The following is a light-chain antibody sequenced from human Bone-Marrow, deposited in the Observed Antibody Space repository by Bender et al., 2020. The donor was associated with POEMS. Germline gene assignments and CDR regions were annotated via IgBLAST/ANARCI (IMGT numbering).Light chain of an antibody. CDR3: CSYAATSAYV. CDR1: SSDVGVYNL. Sequence: QSALTQPASVSGSPGQSITISCTGTSSDVGVYNLVSWYQQRPGKAPNLIIYEVNKRPSGISHRFSGSKSGNTASLTISGVQPEDEADYHCCSYAATSAYVFGTGTKVTVL. V-gene: IGLV2-23*02. J-gene: IGLJ1*01. CDR2: EVN.